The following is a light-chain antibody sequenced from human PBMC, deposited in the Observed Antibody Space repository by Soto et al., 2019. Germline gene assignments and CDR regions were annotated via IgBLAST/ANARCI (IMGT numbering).Light chain of an antibody. CDR2: EVS. V-gene: IGLV2-8*01. CDR3: SSYAGSNNFV. Sequence: QSVLTKPPSAYGSPGQSVTISCTGTSSDVGGYNYVSWYQQHPGKAPKLMIYEVSKRPSGVPDRFSGSKSSNTASLTVSGLQAEDEADYYCSSYAGSNNFVFGGGTKLTVL. J-gene: IGLJ2*01. CDR1: SSDVGGYNY.